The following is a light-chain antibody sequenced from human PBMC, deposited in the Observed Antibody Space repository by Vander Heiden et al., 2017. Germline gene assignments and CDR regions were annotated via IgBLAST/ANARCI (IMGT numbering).Light chain of an antibody. CDR2: EVS. V-gene: IGLV2-8*01. Sequence: QSALTQPSSASGSPGQSVTISCTGTSSDVGGYNYVPWYQQHPGKAPKLMIYEVSKRPSGVPDRFSGSKSGNTASLTVSGLQAEDEADYYCSSYGSSNNYVFGTGTKVTV. J-gene: IGLJ1*01. CDR3: SSYGSSNNYV. CDR1: SSDVGGYNY.